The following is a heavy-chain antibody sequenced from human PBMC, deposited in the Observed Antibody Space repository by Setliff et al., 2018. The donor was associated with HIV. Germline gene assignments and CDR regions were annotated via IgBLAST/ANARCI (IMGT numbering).Heavy chain of an antibody. CDR3: ARDGPQTYGDYERYYFDY. D-gene: IGHD4-17*01. CDR1: GVSITSHY. V-gene: IGHV4-59*11. CDR2: ISYSGST. Sequence: SETLSLTCTVSGVSITSHYWSWIRQPPGKGLECIGYISYSGSTDYNPSLRSRVTISVDTSKNQFSLKLSSVTAADTAVYYCARDGPQTYGDYERYYFDYWGQGTLVTVSS. J-gene: IGHJ4*02.